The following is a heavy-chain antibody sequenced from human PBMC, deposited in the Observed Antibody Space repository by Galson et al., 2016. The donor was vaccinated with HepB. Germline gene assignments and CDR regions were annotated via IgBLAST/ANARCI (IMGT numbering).Heavy chain of an antibody. Sequence: SLRLSCAASGFTFDSYAMTWVRQAPGKGLEWVSAISGSGLSTYYADSVKGRFTISRDSSNNTVSLQMNTLRADDPAVYYCATSTSSVGHWGQGTLVTVSS. V-gene: IGHV3-23*01. D-gene: IGHD6-6*01. CDR1: GFTFDSYA. CDR3: ATSTSSVGH. CDR2: ISGSGLST. J-gene: IGHJ5*02.